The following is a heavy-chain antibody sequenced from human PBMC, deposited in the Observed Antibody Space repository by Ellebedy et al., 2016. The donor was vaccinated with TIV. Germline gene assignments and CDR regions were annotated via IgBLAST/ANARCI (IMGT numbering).Heavy chain of an antibody. J-gene: IGHJ5*02. CDR2: MNPDSGNT. CDR1: GYTFTSFE. D-gene: IGHD3-9*01. V-gene: IGHV1-8*01. Sequence: ASVKVSCKASGYTFTSFEINWVRQATGQGLEWMGWMNPDSGNTGYAQKFQGRVTMTRNTSISTAYMELSSLRSEDTAVYYCARSRTRYFDWLLLNFFEDWFDPWGQGTLVTVSS. CDR3: ARSRTRYFDWLLLNFFEDWFDP.